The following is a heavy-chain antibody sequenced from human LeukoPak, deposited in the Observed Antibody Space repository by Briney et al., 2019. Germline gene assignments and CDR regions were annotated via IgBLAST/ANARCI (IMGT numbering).Heavy chain of an antibody. Sequence: GGSLRLSCAASGFTFSSYAMHWVRQAPGKGLEWVAVISYDGSNKYYADSAKGRFTISRDNSKNTLYLQMNSLRGEDTAVYYWAREESPPFPDILTGYPDYWGQGTLVTVSS. D-gene: IGHD3-9*01. CDR3: AREESPPFPDILTGYPDY. V-gene: IGHV3-30*04. J-gene: IGHJ4*02. CDR1: GFTFSSYA. CDR2: ISYDGSNK.